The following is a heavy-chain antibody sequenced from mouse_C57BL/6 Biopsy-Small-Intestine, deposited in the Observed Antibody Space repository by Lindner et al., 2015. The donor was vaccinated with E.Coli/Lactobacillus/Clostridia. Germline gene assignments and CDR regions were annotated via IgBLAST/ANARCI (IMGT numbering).Heavy chain of an antibody. J-gene: IGHJ4*01. V-gene: IGHV5-17*01. CDR1: GFTFSDYG. CDR3: ARPYHYSMDY. CDR2: ISSGSSTI. Sequence: VQLQGSGGGLVKPGGSLKLSCAASGFTFSDYGMHWVRQAPEKGLEWVAYISSGSSTIYYADTVKGRFTISRDSAKNTLFLQMTSLRSEDTAMYYCARPYHYSMDYWGQGTSVTVSS.